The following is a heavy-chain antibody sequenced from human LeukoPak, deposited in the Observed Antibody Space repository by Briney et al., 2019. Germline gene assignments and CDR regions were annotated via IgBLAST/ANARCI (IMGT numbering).Heavy chain of an antibody. CDR1: GFTFSSYS. CDR2: ISSSSSYI. J-gene: IGHJ3*02. D-gene: IGHD5-18*01. Sequence: PGGSLRLSCAASGFTFSSYSMNWVRQAPGKGLEWFSSISSSSSYIYYADSVKGRFTISRDNAKNSLYLQMNSLRAEDTAVYYCARVWIQTRAFDIWGQGTMVTVSS. CDR3: ARVWIQTRAFDI. V-gene: IGHV3-21*01.